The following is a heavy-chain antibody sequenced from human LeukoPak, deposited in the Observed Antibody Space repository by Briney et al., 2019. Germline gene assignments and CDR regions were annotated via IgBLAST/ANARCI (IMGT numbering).Heavy chain of an antibody. CDR1: GFSFSTYN. V-gene: IGHV3-21*01. CDR2: ITSGSSYI. CDR3: ARDPYSGNYGAYYYYYMDV. D-gene: IGHD1-26*01. Sequence: PGGSLRLSCAASGFSFSTYNMNWVRQAPGQRLEWVSSITSGSSYIYYADSVKGRFTISRDNAKSSLYLQMDSLRAEDTAVDYCARDPYSGNYGAYYYYYMDVWGKGTTVTISS. J-gene: IGHJ6*03.